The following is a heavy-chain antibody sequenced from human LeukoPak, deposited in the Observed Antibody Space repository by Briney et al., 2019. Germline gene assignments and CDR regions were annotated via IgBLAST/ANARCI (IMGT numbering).Heavy chain of an antibody. V-gene: IGHV4-31*03. CDR1: GGSISSGGYY. CDR3: ARIAVAGTDWFDP. J-gene: IGHJ5*02. CDR2: IYYSGST. Sequence: SETLSLTCTVSGGSISSGGYYWSWIRQHPGKGPEWIGYIYYSGSTYYNPSLKSRVTISVDTSKNQFSLKLSSVTAADTAVYYCARIAVAGTDWFDPWGQGTLVTVSS. D-gene: IGHD6-19*01.